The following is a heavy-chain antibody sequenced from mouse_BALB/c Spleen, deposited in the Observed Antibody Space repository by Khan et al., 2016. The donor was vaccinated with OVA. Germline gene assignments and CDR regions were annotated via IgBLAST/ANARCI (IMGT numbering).Heavy chain of an antibody. D-gene: IGHD1-1*01. V-gene: IGHV3-6*02. CDR3: ARIAHFYVGTSYYALDY. Sequence: EVQLQESGPGLVKPSQSLSLTCSVTGYSITSGYYWNWIRQFPGNKLEWMGYISYAGSNNYNPSLKNRISITRDTSKNPFFLKSNYVTTEDTATYYCARIAHFYVGTSYYALDYWGQGTSVTVSS. CDR2: ISYAGSN. CDR1: GYSITSGYY. J-gene: IGHJ4*01.